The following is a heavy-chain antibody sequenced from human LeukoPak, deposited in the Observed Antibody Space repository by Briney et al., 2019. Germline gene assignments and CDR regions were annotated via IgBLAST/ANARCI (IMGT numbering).Heavy chain of an antibody. V-gene: IGHV4-4*07. D-gene: IGHD6-13*01. J-gene: IGHJ4*02. CDR3: ARDAAGEQQLVRTYYFDY. CDR1: GGSISSYY. CDR2: IYTSGST. Sequence: ETLSLTCTVSGGSISSYYWSLIRQPAGKGLEWIGRIYTSGSTNYNPSLKSRVTMSVDTSKNQFSLKLSSVTAADTAVYYCARDAAGEQQLVRTYYFDYWGQGTLVTVSS.